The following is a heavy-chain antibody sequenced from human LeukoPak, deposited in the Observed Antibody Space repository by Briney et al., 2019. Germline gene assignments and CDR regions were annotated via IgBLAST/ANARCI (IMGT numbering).Heavy chain of an antibody. CDR2: ISAYIYNT. J-gene: IGHJ4*02. D-gene: IGHD3-3*01. CDR3: ARAAGRYYDFWSGYYSSPTDFDY. Sequence: ASEKVSCKASGYTFTSYGISWVRQAPGQGLEWMGWISAYIYNTNYAQKLQGRVTMTTATSTSTAYMELRSLRSDDTAVYYCARAAGRYYDFWSGYYSSPTDFDYWGQGTLVTVSS. V-gene: IGHV1-18*01. CDR1: GYTFTSYG.